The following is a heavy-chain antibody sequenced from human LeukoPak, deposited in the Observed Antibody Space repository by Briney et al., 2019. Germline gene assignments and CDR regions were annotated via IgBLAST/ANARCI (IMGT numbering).Heavy chain of an antibody. J-gene: IGHJ4*02. CDR1: GYTFTGYY. CDR2: INPNSGGT. Sequence: GASVKVSRKASGYTFTGYYMHWVRQAPGQGLEWMGWINPNSGGTNYAQKFQGRVTMTRDTSISTAYMELSRLRSDDTAVYYCARDFSGVVAIGYYFDYWGQGTLVTVSS. D-gene: IGHD2-2*01. V-gene: IGHV1-2*02. CDR3: ARDFSGVVAIGYYFDY.